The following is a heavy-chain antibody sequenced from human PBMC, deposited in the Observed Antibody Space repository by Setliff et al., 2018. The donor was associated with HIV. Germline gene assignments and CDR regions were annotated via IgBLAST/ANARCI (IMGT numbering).Heavy chain of an antibody. CDR1: GYRFTDYW. D-gene: IGHD3-22*01. Sequence: PGESLKISCRGSGYRFTDYWIGWVRQMPGKGLEWMGVIYPGDSDTRYNPSFQGQVAISADKSTSTAYLQWSSLKASDTAMYYCARDSYDSSGYMPTWGQGTLVTVSS. V-gene: IGHV5-51*01. J-gene: IGHJ5*02. CDR3: ARDSYDSSGYMPT. CDR2: IYPGDSDT.